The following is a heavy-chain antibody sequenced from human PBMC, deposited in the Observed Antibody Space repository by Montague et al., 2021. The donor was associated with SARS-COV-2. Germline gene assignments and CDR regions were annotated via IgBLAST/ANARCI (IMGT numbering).Heavy chain of an antibody. D-gene: IGHD3-10*01. CDR2: INHNGNT. CDR1: GGSFIGYY. CDR3: ARRLYSFGSGTYRD. V-gene: IGHV4-34*01. J-gene: IGHJ4*02. Sequence: SETLSLTCTVPGGSFIGYYWGWIRQPPGKVLEWIGEINHNGNTQYNPSLKSRLTMSLDTSRTHISLQVTSVTAADTAVYFCARRLYSFGSGTYRDWGQGTLVTVSS.